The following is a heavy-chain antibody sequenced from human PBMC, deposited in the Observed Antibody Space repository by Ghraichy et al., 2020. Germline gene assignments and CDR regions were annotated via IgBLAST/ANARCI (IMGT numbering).Heavy chain of an antibody. CDR2: ISSSGSSV. CDR1: GFTFSTYE. CDR3: VREDGMTVGGSKRGNYFDY. V-gene: IGHV3-48*03. D-gene: IGHD6-19*01. J-gene: IGHJ4*02. Sequence: GGSLRLSCAASGFTFSTYEMNWVRQGPGKGLEWVSYISSSGSSVSFADSVKGRFTFSRDNAKSSLYLQMNSLRAEDTAVYYCVREDGMTVGGSKRGNYFDYWGPGTLVTVSS.